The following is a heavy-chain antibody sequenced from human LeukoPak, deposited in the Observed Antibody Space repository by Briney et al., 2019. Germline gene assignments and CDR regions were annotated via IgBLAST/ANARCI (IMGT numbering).Heavy chain of an antibody. CDR1: GFNFSSHW. Sequence: GGSLRLSCAASGFNFSSHWMSWVRQAPGKGLEWVATIGQDGTEKNYVDSVKGRFTISRDNAKNSLYLQMSSLRAEDTAVYHCARGYCSGTSCFGAFDMWGQGTMVPVSS. CDR3: ARGYCSGTSCFGAFDM. V-gene: IGHV3-7*01. CDR2: IGQDGTEK. J-gene: IGHJ3*02. D-gene: IGHD2-2*01.